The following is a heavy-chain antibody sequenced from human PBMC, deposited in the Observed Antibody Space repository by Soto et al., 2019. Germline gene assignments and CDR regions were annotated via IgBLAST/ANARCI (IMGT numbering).Heavy chain of an antibody. CDR3: AKGIERITMPIPLS. Sequence: GGSLRLSCAASGFTFSSYGMHWVRQAPGKGLEWVAVISYDGSNKYYAGSVKGRFTISRDNSKNTLYLQMNSLRAEDTAVYYCAKGIERITMPIPLSWGQGTLVTVSS. V-gene: IGHV3-30*18. J-gene: IGHJ4*02. CDR1: GFTFSSYG. D-gene: IGHD3-10*01. CDR2: ISYDGSNK.